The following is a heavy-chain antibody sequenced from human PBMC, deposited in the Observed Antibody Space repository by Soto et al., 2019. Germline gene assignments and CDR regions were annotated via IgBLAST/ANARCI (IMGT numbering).Heavy chain of an antibody. J-gene: IGHJ6*02. CDR1: GGSVSSDTHY. CDR2: IYSSGST. V-gene: IGHV4-61*01. CDR3: ARFVRSCSGTTCYTRADV. D-gene: IGHD2-2*02. Sequence: PSETLSLTGTVSGGSVSSDTHYWSWIRQPPEKRLEWIGFIYSSGSTNYNPSLKSRVTMSVDTSKNQFSLKLRSVIVADTAVYHCARFVRSCSGTTCYTRADVWGQGTTVTVS.